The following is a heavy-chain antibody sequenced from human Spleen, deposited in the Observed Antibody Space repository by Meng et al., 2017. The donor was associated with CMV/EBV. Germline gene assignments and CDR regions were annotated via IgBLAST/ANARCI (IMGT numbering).Heavy chain of an antibody. Sequence: SVKVSCKTSGYTFTGYYMHWVRQAPGQALEWMGWITPFKCNTNYAQKFQDRVTITRDRSMSTAYMELSSLRSEDTAMYYCATGKSGSPENYFDYWGQGTLVTVSS. V-gene: IGHV1-45*02. CDR3: ATGKSGSPENYFDY. D-gene: IGHD1-26*01. CDR1: GYTFTGYY. CDR2: ITPFKCNT. J-gene: IGHJ4*02.